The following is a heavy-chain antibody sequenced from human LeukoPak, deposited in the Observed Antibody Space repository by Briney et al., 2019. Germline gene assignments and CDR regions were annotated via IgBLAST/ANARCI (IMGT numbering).Heavy chain of an antibody. J-gene: IGHJ4*02. CDR1: GFAFSNCW. CDR3: VGAPLDY. V-gene: IGHV3-7*03. CDR2: INQDGSAK. Sequence: GGSLRLSCAISGFAFSNCWMSWVRQAPGKGLEWVGKINQDGSAKYYVDSVKGRFTISRDNAKNSLYLQMDSLRAEDTAVYYCVGAPLDYWGQGTLVTVSS.